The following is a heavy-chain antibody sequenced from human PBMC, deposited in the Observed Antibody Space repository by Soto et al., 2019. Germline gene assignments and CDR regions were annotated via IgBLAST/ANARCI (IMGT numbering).Heavy chain of an antibody. Sequence: PGGSLRLSCAASGFTFSSYAMSWVRQAPGKGLGWVSAISSSGGSTFYADSVKGRFTISRDNSKNTLYLQMNSLRAEDTAVYYCAKMMTPNLYYYDSSGYGDYFDYWGQGTLVTVSS. J-gene: IGHJ4*02. CDR2: ISSSGGST. CDR3: AKMMTPNLYYYDSSGYGDYFDY. CDR1: GFTFSSYA. V-gene: IGHV3-23*01. D-gene: IGHD3-22*01.